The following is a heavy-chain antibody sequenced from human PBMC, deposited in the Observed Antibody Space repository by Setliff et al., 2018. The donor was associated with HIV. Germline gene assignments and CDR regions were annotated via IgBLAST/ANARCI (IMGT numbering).Heavy chain of an antibody. D-gene: IGHD1-26*01. CDR2: ISAYDGNT. J-gene: IGHJ4*02. V-gene: IGHV1-18*01. Sequence: ASVKVSCKASGYTFASYGITRVRQAPGQGLEWMGWISAYDGNTNYAQKVRERVTLTTDTATNTAFMELKNLTSADTAVYLCARSDWELVLSSFDYWGQGTQVTGSS. CDR3: ARSDWELVLSSFDY. CDR1: GYTFASYG.